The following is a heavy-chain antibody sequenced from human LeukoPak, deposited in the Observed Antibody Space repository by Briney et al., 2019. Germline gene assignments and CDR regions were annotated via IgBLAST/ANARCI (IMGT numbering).Heavy chain of an antibody. Sequence: ASVKVSCKASGGTFSRYAISWVRQAPGQGLEWMGRIIPIFGTEKYAQKFQGRVTITTDESTSTAYMELSSLRSEDTAVYYCARGGRATIRRRDDAFDIWGQGTMVTVSS. CDR2: IIPIFGTE. CDR3: ARGGRATIRRRDDAFDI. CDR1: GGTFSRYA. D-gene: IGHD5-24*01. J-gene: IGHJ3*02. V-gene: IGHV1-69*05.